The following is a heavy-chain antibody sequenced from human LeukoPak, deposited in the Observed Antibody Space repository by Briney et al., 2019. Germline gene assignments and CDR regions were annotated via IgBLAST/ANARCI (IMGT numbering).Heavy chain of an antibody. Sequence: PGGSLRLSCAASGFTFSSYGMHWVRQAPGKGLEWVAVISYDGSNKYYADSVKGRFTISRDNSKNTLYLQMNSLRAEDTAVYYCAKDLMVRGVPIGAFDIWGQGTMVTVSS. CDR2: ISYDGSNK. CDR1: GFTFSSYG. J-gene: IGHJ3*02. D-gene: IGHD3-10*01. V-gene: IGHV3-30*18. CDR3: AKDLMVRGVPIGAFDI.